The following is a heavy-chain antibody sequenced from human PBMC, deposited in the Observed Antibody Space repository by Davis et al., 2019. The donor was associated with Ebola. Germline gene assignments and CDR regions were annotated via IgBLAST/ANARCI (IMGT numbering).Heavy chain of an antibody. D-gene: IGHD3-16*01. CDR1: GFTFSSYV. J-gene: IGHJ4*02. V-gene: IGHV3-23*01. Sequence: GGSLRLSCAASGFTFSSYVMSWARQAPGKGLEWVSDITGGDGSTYYTDSVRGRFTISRDDSKNTLYLQMNSLRAEDTAVYYCIGSWRWGQGTLVTVSS. CDR3: IGSWR. CDR2: ITGGDGST.